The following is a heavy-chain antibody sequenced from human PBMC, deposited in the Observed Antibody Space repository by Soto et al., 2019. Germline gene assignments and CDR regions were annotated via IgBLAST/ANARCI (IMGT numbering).Heavy chain of an antibody. CDR2: IDPSDSYT. D-gene: IGHD1-26*01. CDR1: GYSFTSYW. V-gene: IGHV5-10-1*01. CDR3: ARHGSGSYLTAY. Sequence: GESLKISCKGSGYSFTSYWISWVRQMPGKGLEWMGRIDPSDSYTNYSPSFQGHVTISADKSISTAYLQWSSLKASATAMYYCARHGSGSYLTAYWGQGTLVTVSS. J-gene: IGHJ4*02.